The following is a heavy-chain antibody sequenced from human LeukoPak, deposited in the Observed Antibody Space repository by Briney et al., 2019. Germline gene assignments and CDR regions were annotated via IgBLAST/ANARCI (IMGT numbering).Heavy chain of an antibody. J-gene: IGHJ6*02. Sequence: SETLSLTCIVSGGSISINNYYWGWIRQPPGKGLEWIGSIHYSGRTYYNPSLESRVTISVDTSKNQFSLKLSSVTAADTAVYYCARGPYRGYSSSWYGYYYGMDVWGQGTTVTVSS. D-gene: IGHD6-13*01. CDR3: ARGPYRGYSSSWYGYYYGMDV. CDR2: IHYSGRT. CDR1: GGSISINNYY. V-gene: IGHV4-39*07.